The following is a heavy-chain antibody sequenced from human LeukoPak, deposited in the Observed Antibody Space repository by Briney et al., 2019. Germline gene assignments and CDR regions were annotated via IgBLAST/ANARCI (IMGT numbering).Heavy chain of an antibody. V-gene: IGHV1-18*04. CDR1: GYTFTSYG. J-gene: IGHJ6*04. CDR2: ISAYNGNT. Sequence: ASVKVSCKASGYTFTSYGISWVRQAPGQGLEWMGWISAYNGNTNYAQKLQCRVTMTTDTSTSTAYMELRSLRSDDTAVYYCARASSSTRYYYYGMDVWGKGTTVTVSS. D-gene: IGHD6-13*01. CDR3: ARASSSTRYYYYGMDV.